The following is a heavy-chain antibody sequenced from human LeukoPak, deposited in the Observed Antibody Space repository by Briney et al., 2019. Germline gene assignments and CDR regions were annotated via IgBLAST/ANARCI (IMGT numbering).Heavy chain of an antibody. CDR3: ARGSTVVPAAISWFDP. CDR2: IYPGDSDT. Sequence: GESLKISCKGSGYSFTSYWIGWVRQMPGKGLEWMGIIYPGDSDTRYSPSFQGQVTISADKSISTAYLQWSSLKASDTAMYYCARGSTVVPAAISWFDPWGQGTLVTVSS. J-gene: IGHJ5*02. CDR1: GYSFTSYW. D-gene: IGHD2-2*02. V-gene: IGHV5-51*01.